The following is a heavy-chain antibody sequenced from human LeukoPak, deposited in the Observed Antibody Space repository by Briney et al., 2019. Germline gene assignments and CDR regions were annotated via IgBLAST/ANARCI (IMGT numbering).Heavy chain of an antibody. CDR1: GYSLTSYW. V-gene: IGHV5-51*01. Sequence: PGESLKISCKGSGYSLTSYWIGWAGQMPGKGLESMGIIYPGDSDTRYSPSRQGQVTISADKSISTAYLQWSSLKASDTAMYYCARLIAVAGTGWFDPWGQGTLVTVSS. D-gene: IGHD6-19*01. CDR2: IYPGDSDT. CDR3: ARLIAVAGTGWFDP. J-gene: IGHJ5*02.